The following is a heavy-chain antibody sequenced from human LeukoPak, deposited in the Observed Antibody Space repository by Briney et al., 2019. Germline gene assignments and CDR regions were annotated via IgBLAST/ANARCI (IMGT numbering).Heavy chain of an antibody. CDR3: ARVYCPNGVCYNSRGWFDP. J-gene: IGHJ5*02. CDR1: GYSISSSNW. D-gene: IGHD2-8*01. CDR2: IYYSGST. V-gene: IGHV4-28*03. Sequence: SDTLSLTCAVSGYSISSSNWWGWIRQPPGKGLEWIGYIYYSGSTNYNPSLKSRVTISVDTSKNQFSLKLSSVTAADTAVYYCARVYCPNGVCYNSRGWFDPWGQGTLVTVSS.